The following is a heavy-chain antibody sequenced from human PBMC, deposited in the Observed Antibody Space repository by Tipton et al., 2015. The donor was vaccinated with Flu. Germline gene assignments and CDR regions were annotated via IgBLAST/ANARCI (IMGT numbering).Heavy chain of an antibody. CDR2: VYASGSS. V-gene: IGHV4-4*07. CDR1: GGSISSSY. Sequence: TLSLTCTVSGGSISSSYWSWIRQPAGKGLEWIGRVYASGSSNYHPSLKSRVTMSVDTSKNQFSLRLSSVTAADTAVYYCASLERTIFGVANWGRGTLVTGYS. CDR3: ASLERTIFGVAN. J-gene: IGHJ4*02. D-gene: IGHD3-3*01.